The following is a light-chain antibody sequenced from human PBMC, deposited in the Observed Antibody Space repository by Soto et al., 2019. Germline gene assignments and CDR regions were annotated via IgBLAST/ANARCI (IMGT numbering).Light chain of an antibody. Sequence: DIQMTQSPSSLSASVGDRVTITCRASQDISVYLAWYQQKPGKVPKRLIYSASTLQSGVPSRFSGSGSGTDFTLTISSLQPEDVATYNCQKFNTAPLTFGQGTRLEIK. J-gene: IGKJ5*01. CDR2: SAS. CDR3: QKFNTAPLT. V-gene: IGKV1-27*01. CDR1: QDISVY.